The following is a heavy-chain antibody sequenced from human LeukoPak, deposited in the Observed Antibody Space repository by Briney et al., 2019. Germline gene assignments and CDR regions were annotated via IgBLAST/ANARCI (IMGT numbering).Heavy chain of an antibody. Sequence: GGSLRLSCAASGFTFNTYEMSWVRQAPGKGLEWVSCVSSSGTTMYHADSVKGRFTISRDNAKNSLYLQMNSLGAEDAAVYYCARRYCSSASCLFDYWGQGTLVTVSS. J-gene: IGHJ4*02. CDR3: ARRYCSSASCLFDY. V-gene: IGHV3-48*03. CDR1: GFTFNTYE. CDR2: VSSSGTTM. D-gene: IGHD2-2*01.